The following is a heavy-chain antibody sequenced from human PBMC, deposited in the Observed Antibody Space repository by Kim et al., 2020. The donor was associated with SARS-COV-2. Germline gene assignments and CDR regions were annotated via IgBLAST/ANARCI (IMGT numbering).Heavy chain of an antibody. CDR3: ARGSANLGYCSGGSCYYGYYYGMDV. Sequence: ASVKVSCKASGYTFTSYDINWVRQATGQGLEWMGWMNPNSGNTGYAQKFQGRVTMTRNTSISTAYMELSSLRSEDTAVYYCARGSANLGYCSGGSCYYGYYYGMDVWGQGTTVTVSS. CDR1: GYTFTSYD. V-gene: IGHV1-8*01. D-gene: IGHD2-15*01. CDR2: MNPNSGNT. J-gene: IGHJ6*02.